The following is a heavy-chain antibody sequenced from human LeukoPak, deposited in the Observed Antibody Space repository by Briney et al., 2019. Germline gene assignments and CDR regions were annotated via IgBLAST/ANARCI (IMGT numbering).Heavy chain of an antibody. CDR1: GYSFSKYW. CDR2: IYPGDSDT. Sequence: SGESLKISCKASGYSFSKYWIGWVRQMPGKGLEWMGIIYPGDSDTRYSPSFQGQVTISADKSISTAYLQWSSLKASDTAMYYCARRPSATGADFDYWGQGTLVTVSS. J-gene: IGHJ4*02. D-gene: IGHD7-27*01. CDR3: ARRPSATGADFDY. V-gene: IGHV5-51*01.